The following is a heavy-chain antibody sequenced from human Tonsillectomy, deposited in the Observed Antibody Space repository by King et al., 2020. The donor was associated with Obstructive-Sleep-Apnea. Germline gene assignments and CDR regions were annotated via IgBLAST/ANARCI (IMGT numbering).Heavy chain of an antibody. V-gene: IGHV3-23*04. J-gene: IGHJ4*02. CDR3: AKGWTTVTPIRDY. CDR1: GFTYGSYA. Sequence: VQLVESGGGLVQPGGSLRLSCAASGFTYGSYAMSWVRQAPGKGLEWVSSISGSGGSTFHADSVQGRFTVSRDNSKNTLFLQMNSLRDEDTAVYYCAKGWTTVTPIRDYWGQGTLVTVSS. CDR2: ISGSGGST. D-gene: IGHD4-17*01.